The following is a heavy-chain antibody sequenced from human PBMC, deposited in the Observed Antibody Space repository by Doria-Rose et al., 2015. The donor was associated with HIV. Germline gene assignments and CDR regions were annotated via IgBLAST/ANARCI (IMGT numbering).Heavy chain of an antibody. CDR1: GGPIGSGSYY. Sequence: QVQLQESGPGVVKPSQTLSLTCTVSGGPIGSGSYYWSWIRQPAGKGLEWIGRTYIRGSTDYNPSLQSRVTISVDTSKNQCSLEVNSVTAADTAVYYCARTANWNDGRVDSWGQGTAVIVSS. V-gene: IGHV4-61*02. J-gene: IGHJ4*02. CDR2: TYIRGST. CDR3: ARTANWNDGRVDS. D-gene: IGHD1-20*01.